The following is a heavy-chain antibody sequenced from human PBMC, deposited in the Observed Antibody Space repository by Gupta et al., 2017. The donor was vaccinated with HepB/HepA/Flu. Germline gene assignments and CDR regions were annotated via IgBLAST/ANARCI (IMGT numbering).Heavy chain of an antibody. Sequence: QVQLQESGPGLVKPSETLSLTCTVSGDSFNNLYWSWLRQSPEKGLEWIGYMSNGRDTNYNPSLKSRVTISVDTSKSQLSLKLNSVTAADTAIYYCARGRGYNSNKLDYWGQGTLVIVSS. CDR2: MSNGRDT. CDR3: ARGRGYNSNKLDY. D-gene: IGHD5-24*01. V-gene: IGHV4-59*11. J-gene: IGHJ4*02. CDR1: GDSFNNLY.